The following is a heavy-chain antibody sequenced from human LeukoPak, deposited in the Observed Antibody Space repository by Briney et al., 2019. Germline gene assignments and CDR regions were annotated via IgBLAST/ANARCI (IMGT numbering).Heavy chain of an antibody. D-gene: IGHD3-16*02. CDR2: IYYSGST. CDR1: GGSISSSSYY. CDR3: ARPQMIYDYVWGSYRPGHFDY. Sequence: SETLSLTCTVSGGSISSSSYYWGWLRQPPGKGLEWIGSIYYSGSTYYNPSLKSRVTISVDTSKNQFSLKLSSVTAADTAVYYCARPQMIYDYVWGSYRPGHFDYWGQGTLVTVSS. J-gene: IGHJ4*02. V-gene: IGHV4-39*01.